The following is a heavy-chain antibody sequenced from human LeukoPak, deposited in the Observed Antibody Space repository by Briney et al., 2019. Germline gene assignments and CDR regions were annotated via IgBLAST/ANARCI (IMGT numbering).Heavy chain of an antibody. V-gene: IGHV1-8*01. J-gene: IGHJ4*02. CDR3: ARGIRRDGYKSSLHY. D-gene: IGHD5-24*01. Sequence: GASVKVSCKASGYTFTSYDINWVRQATGQGLEWMGWMNPNSGNTGYAQRLQGRVTMTRNTSISTAYMELSSLRSEDTAVYYCARGIRRDGYKSSLHYWGQGTLVTVSS. CDR2: MNPNSGNT. CDR1: GYTFTSYD.